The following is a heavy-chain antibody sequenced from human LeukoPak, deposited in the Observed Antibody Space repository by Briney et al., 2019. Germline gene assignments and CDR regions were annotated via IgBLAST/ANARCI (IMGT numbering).Heavy chain of an antibody. D-gene: IGHD3-3*01. CDR3: ARDSFPLYYDFWSGYYNYMDV. CDR2: IYYSEST. Sequence: SETLSLTCAVYGGSFSGYYWGWIRQPPGKGLEWIGSIYYSESTYYNPSLKSRVTISVDTSKNQFSLKLSSVTAADTAVYYCARDSFPLYYDFWSGYYNYMDVWGKGTAVTVSS. J-gene: IGHJ6*03. CDR1: GGSFSGYY. V-gene: IGHV4-34*01.